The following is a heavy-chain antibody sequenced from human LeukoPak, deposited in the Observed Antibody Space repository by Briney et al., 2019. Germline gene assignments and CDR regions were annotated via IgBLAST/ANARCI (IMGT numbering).Heavy chain of an antibody. Sequence: PGGSLRLSYAASGFTFSSYAMSWVRQAPGKGLEWVSGINDRGGSTYYADSVKGRFTISRDNSKNTLYLQMNSLRAEDTAVYYAVRGWYLENWGQGTLVTVSS. V-gene: IGHV3-23*01. CDR1: GFTFSSYA. D-gene: IGHD4-17*01. J-gene: IGHJ4*02. CDR2: INDRGGST. CDR3: VRGWYLEN.